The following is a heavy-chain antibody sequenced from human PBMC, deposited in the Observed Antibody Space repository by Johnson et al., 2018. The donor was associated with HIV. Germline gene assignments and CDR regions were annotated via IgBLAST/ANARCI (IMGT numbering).Heavy chain of an antibody. V-gene: IGHV3-30*03. Sequence: QVQLVESGGGVVQPGRSLRLSCAASGFTFSNYGMHWVRQAPGKGLEWVAVILYRGSNKYYADSVKGRFTISRDNSKNTLYLHMNTLRAEDTALYYCARVVSVAVAGSRQGAVGAFDMWGQGTMVTVSS. D-gene: IGHD6-19*01. CDR3: ARVVSVAVAGSRQGAVGAFDM. J-gene: IGHJ3*02. CDR2: ILYRGSNK. CDR1: GFTFSNYG.